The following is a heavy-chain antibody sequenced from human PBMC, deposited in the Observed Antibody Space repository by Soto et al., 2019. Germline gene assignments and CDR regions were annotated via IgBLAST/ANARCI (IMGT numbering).Heavy chain of an antibody. Sequence: QVQLVQSGAEVKKPGSSVKVSCKASGGTFSNYAISWVRQAPGQGLEWMGGIIPIFGTTNYAQRFQGRATITADESTSAAYMELRSLRSEDTAVYYCARVSSSWYKDYFDYWGQGTLVTVSS. V-gene: IGHV1-69*12. D-gene: IGHD6-13*01. CDR3: ARVSSSWYKDYFDY. J-gene: IGHJ4*02. CDR1: GGTFSNYA. CDR2: IIPIFGTT.